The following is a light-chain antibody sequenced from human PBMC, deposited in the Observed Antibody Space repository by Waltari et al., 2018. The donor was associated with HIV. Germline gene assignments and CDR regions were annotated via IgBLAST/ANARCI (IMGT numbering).Light chain of an antibody. CDR1: QNVNKH. CDR3: HQYTYWPLT. CDR2: DIS. J-gene: IGKJ4*01. V-gene: IGKV3-15*01. Sequence: EIQMTQSPATLSVSPGERATLSCRASQNVNKHLAWYQQKLGQPPRLLIYDISTRAPGIPARFSASGSGTEFTLTISSLQSEDFGVYYCHQYTYWPLTFGGGTKVEIQ.